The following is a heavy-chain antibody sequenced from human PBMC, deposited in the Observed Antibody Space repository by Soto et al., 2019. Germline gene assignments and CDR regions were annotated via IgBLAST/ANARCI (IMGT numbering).Heavy chain of an antibody. V-gene: IGHV3-30*03. CDR2: TSYYASNK. Sequence: QVQLVESGGGVVQPGRSLRLSCEGSRFNFGSHGMQWVRQAPGKGLEWVAATSYYASNKYYADSVKGRFTISRDNSKNTVYLQINSLRHDDTAVYYCACAYMNSFCYMDVWGNGTTVIVSS. J-gene: IGHJ6*03. D-gene: IGHD3-16*01. CDR1: RFNFGSHG. CDR3: ACAYMNSFCYMDV.